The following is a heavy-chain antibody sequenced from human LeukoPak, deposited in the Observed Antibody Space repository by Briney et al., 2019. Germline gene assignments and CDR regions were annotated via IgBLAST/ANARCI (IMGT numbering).Heavy chain of an antibody. J-gene: IGHJ4*02. CDR1: GYSFTAHY. CDR3: ARVYGDYEIGYFDY. D-gene: IGHD4-17*01. CDR2: IIPIFGTA. V-gene: IGHV1-69*05. Sequence: SVKVSCKASGYSFTAHYIHWIRQAPGQGLEWMGGIIPIFGTANYAQKFQGRVTITTDESTSTAYMELSSLRSEDTAVYYCARVYGDYEIGYFDYWGQGTLVTVSS.